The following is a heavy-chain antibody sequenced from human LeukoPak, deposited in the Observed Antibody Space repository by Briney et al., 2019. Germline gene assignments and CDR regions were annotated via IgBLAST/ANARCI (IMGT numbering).Heavy chain of an antibody. CDR2: ISYDGSNK. J-gene: IGHJ4*02. CDR1: GFTFSTYG. Sequence: PGGSLRLSCAVSGFTFSTYGMHWVRRAPGKGLEWVAVISYDGSNKYYSDSVKGRFTISRDNSKNTLYLQMNSLTPEDTAVYYCARDGTPMVFPPINRFDYWGQGTLVTVSS. CDR3: ARDGTPMVFPPINRFDY. V-gene: IGHV3-30*03. D-gene: IGHD5-18*01.